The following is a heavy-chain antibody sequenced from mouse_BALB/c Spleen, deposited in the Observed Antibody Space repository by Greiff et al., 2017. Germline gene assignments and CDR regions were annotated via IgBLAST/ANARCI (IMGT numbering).Heavy chain of an antibody. Sequence: EVKVVESGAGLVQPGGSRKLSCAASGYTFTDYGMAWVRQAPEQGPEWVAFISHLAYSIYYADTVTGRFTISRENAKNTLYLEMSSLRSEDTALYYSARGTSSSAMEYWGQGTPVTVSS. CDR1: GYTFTDYG. D-gene: IGHD1-1*01. CDR3: ARGTSSSAMEY. V-gene: IGHV5-15*02. J-gene: IGHJ4*01. CDR2: ISHLAYSI.